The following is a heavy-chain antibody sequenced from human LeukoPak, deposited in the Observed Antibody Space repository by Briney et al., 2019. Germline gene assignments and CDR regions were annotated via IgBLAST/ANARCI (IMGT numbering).Heavy chain of an antibody. CDR3: ARGAAVLRILTGYSRRSWFDP. J-gene: IGHJ5*02. CDR2: ISAYNGNT. Sequence: ASVKVSCKASGYTFTSYGISWVRQAPGQGLEWMGWISAYNGNTNYAQKLRGRVTMTTDTSTSTAYMELRSLRSEDTAVYYCARGAAVLRILTGYSRRSWFDPWGQGTLVTVSS. CDR1: GYTFTSYG. V-gene: IGHV1-18*01. D-gene: IGHD3-9*01.